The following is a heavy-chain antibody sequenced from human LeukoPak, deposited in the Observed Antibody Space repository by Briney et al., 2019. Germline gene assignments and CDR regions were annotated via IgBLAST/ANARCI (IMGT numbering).Heavy chain of an antibody. CDR3: ARCSSGWDYNYYFLDV. V-gene: IGHV1-2*02. CDR2: INPNSGGT. J-gene: IGHJ6*04. D-gene: IGHD6-19*01. CDR1: GYTFTGYY. Sequence: GASVKVSCKASGYTFTGYYMHWVRQAPGQGLEWMGWINPNSGGTNYAQKFQGRVTMTRDTSISTAYMELSRLRSDDTAVYYCARCSSGWDYNYYFLDVWGKGTTVTVSS.